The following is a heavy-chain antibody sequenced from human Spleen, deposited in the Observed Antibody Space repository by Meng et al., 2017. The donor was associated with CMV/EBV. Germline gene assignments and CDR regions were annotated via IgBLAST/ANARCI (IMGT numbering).Heavy chain of an antibody. D-gene: IGHD3-10*01. Sequence: SCAASGFTFSSYEMNWVRQAPGKGLECVSYISSTGSIKYHADSVKGRFTISRDNAKNSVYLQMNSLRGDDTAVYYCAAQGRSGRPGYWGQGMLVTVSS. V-gene: IGHV3-48*03. CDR2: ISSTGSIK. CDR1: GFTFSSYE. J-gene: IGHJ4*02. CDR3: AAQGRSGRPGY.